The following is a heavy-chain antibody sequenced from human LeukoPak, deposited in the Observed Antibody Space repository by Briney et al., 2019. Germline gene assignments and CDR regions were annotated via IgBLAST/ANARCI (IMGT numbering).Heavy chain of an antibody. CDR1: GGSISSGGYS. V-gene: IGHV4-30-2*01. Sequence: SQTLSLTCAVSGGSISSGGYSWSWIRQPPGKGLEWIGYIYHSGSTYYNPSLKSRVTISVDTSKNQFSLKLSSVTAADTAVYYCAIWEFRAHAFDIWGQGTMVTVSS. CDR2: IYHSGST. D-gene: IGHD3-10*01. CDR3: AIWEFRAHAFDI. J-gene: IGHJ3*02.